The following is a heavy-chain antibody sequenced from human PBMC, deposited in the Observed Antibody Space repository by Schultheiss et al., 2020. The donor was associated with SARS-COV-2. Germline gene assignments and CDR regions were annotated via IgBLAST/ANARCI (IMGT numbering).Heavy chain of an antibody. CDR3: ARGRAGDSSGSRPDFDY. V-gene: IGHV4-30-2*01. Sequence: SETLSLTCAVSGGSISNGDHTWSWIRQPPGKDLEWIGYIFHSGSTYSNPSVKSRVTISVDTSKNQFSLKLSSVTAADTAVYYCARGRAGDSSGSRPDFDYWGQGTLVTVSS. J-gene: IGHJ4*02. CDR1: GGSISNGDHT. CDR2: IFHSGST. D-gene: IGHD6-19*01.